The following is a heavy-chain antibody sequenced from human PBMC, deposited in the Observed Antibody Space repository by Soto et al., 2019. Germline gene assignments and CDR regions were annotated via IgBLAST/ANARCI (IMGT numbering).Heavy chain of an antibody. J-gene: IGHJ5*02. CDR3: ARGGTRIAL. Sequence: QVQLVQSGAEVKKPGASVKVSCKASGYTFTRYDISWVRQAPGQGLEWMGWIRASNGNTNYAQKLQGRVTMTTDTATNAAYRELRSLRAGYSSVYYCARGGTRIALWGQGTLVTVSS. CDR1: GYTFTRYD. D-gene: IGHD1-1*01. CDR2: IRASNGNT. V-gene: IGHV1-18*01.